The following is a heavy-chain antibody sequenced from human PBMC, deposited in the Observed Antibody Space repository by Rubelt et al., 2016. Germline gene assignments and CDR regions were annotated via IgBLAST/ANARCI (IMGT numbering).Heavy chain of an antibody. CDR1: GFIFSDFY. Sequence: GFIFSDFYLSWIRQAPGKGLEWLSYISFDGDITFYAASVKGRFTISRDNAKNSLYLQMNSLRAEDTAVYYCARSGQGGAFDIWGQGTMVTVSS. D-gene: IGHD1-26*01. CDR3: ARSGQGGAFDI. J-gene: IGHJ3*02. V-gene: IGHV3-11*04. CDR2: ISFDGDIT.